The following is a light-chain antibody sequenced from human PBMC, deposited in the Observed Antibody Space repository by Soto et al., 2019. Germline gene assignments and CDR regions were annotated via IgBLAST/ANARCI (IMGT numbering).Light chain of an antibody. J-gene: IGLJ3*02. Sequence: QSALTQPPSASGSPGQSVTISCTGTSSDVGDYNYVSWYQQHPGKAPKLMIYEVTKRPSGDPDRFSGSKSGNTASLTVSGLQAEDEADYYCSSYAGSNNWVFGGGTKLTVL. V-gene: IGLV2-8*01. CDR1: SSDVGDYNY. CDR3: SSYAGSNNWV. CDR2: EVT.